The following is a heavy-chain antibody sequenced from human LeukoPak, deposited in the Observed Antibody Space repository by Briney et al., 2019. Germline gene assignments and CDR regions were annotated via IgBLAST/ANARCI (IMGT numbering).Heavy chain of an antibody. Sequence: GGSLRLSCAASGFTFSSYAMSWVRQAPGKGMDWVSISSDSGGSTYYADSVKGRFTISKDNSKNTLFLQMKSLRAQHTAVSYCAKFLRRQLVHLFDYWGQGTLVTVSS. CDR1: GFTFSSYA. V-gene: IGHV3-23*01. CDR2: SSDSGGST. J-gene: IGHJ4*02. D-gene: IGHD6-6*01. CDR3: AKFLRRQLVHLFDY.